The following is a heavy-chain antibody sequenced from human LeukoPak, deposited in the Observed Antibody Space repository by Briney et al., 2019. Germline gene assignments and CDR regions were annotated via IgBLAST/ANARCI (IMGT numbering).Heavy chain of an antibody. J-gene: IGHJ6*02. CDR1: GFTFSNYW. CDR3: ARDYGRSRDYGMDV. V-gene: IGHV3-74*01. Sequence: GGSLRLSCAASGFTFSNYWMHWVRQAPGKGLVWVSRINSDGSSTSYADSVMGRFTISRDNAKNTLYLQMNSLRVEDTAVYYCARDYGRSRDYGMDVWGPGTTVTVSS. D-gene: IGHD3-10*01. CDR2: INSDGSST.